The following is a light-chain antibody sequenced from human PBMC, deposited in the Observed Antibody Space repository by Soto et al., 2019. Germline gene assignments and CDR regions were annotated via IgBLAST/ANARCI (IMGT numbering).Light chain of an antibody. V-gene: IGLV1-40*01. CDR2: GST. Sequence: QSVLTQPPSVSGAPGQRVTISCTGSSSNIGAGYDVHWYQQLPGTAPKLLIYGSTNRPSGVPERFSGSKSGTSASLAITGLQAEDEADYYCQSYDSSLNGVVFGGGTKVTVL. J-gene: IGLJ2*01. CDR1: SSNIGAGYD. CDR3: QSYDSSLNGVV.